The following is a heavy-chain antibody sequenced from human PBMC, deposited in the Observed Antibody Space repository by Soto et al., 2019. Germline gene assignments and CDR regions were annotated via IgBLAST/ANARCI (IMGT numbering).Heavy chain of an antibody. Sequence: QVQLVESGGGVVQPGRSLRLSCAASGFTFSSYGMHWVRQAPGKGLEWVAVIWYDGSSKYYADSVKGRFTISRDNSKNTLYLQMNSLRAEDTAVYYCARVPSGGTGVDYWGQGTLVTVSS. CDR3: ARVPSGGTGVDY. J-gene: IGHJ4*02. CDR1: GFTFSSYG. V-gene: IGHV3-33*01. CDR2: IWYDGSSK. D-gene: IGHD1-7*01.